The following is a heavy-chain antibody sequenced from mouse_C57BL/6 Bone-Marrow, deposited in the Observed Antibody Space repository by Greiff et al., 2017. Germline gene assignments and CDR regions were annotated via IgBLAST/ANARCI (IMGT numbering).Heavy chain of an antibody. Sequence: VQLQQSGPGLVQPSQSLSITCTVSGFSLTSYGVHWVRQSPGKGLEWLGVIWSAGSTDYNAAFISRLSISKDNSKSQVFFKMNSLRADDTAIYYCARKYYGSSYAWFAYWGQGTLVTVSA. J-gene: IGHJ3*01. CDR1: GFSLTSYG. D-gene: IGHD1-1*01. V-gene: IGHV2-2*01. CDR2: IWSAGST. CDR3: ARKYYGSSYAWFAY.